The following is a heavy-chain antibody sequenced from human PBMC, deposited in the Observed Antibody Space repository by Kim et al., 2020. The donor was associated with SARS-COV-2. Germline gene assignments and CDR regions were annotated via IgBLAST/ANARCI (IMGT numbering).Heavy chain of an antibody. V-gene: IGHV4-34*01. Sequence: SETLSLTCAVYGGSFSGYYWSWIRQPPGKGLEWIGEINHSGSTNYNPSLKSRVTISVDTSKNQFSLKLSSVTAADTAVYYCAREGDFWSGRPHYFDYWGQGTLVTVSS. D-gene: IGHD3-3*01. J-gene: IGHJ4*02. CDR2: INHSGST. CDR3: AREGDFWSGRPHYFDY. CDR1: GGSFSGYY.